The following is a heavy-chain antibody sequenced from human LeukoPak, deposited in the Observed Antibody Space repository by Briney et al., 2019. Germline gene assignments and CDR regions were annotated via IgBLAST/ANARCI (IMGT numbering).Heavy chain of an antibody. V-gene: IGHV3-15*01. J-gene: IGHJ4*02. CDR3: TTDPFMLDVYHFHY. CDR1: GFTFSSAW. Sequence: GGSLRLSCAASGFTFSSAWMTWVRQAPGKGLEWVGHIKSKADGGTTDYAAPAKGRFTISRDGSKNTLSLQMNRLKYADTAVYYCTTDPFMLDVYHFHYWGQGTLVTVSS. D-gene: IGHD5/OR15-5a*01. CDR2: IKSKADGGTT.